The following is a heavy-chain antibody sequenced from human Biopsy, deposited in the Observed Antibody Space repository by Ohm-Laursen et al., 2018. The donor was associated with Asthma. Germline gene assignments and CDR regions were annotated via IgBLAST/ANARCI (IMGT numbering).Heavy chain of an antibody. Sequence: SLRLSCTASGFTFSSYGMHWVRQAPGKGLEWVAVISYDGSNKYYADSVKGRFTISRDNSKNTLYLQMNSLRAEDTAVYYCARESSVAGSSDFDYWGQGTLVSVSA. CDR1: GFTFSSYG. D-gene: IGHD6-19*01. J-gene: IGHJ4*02. V-gene: IGHV3-30*03. CDR2: ISYDGSNK. CDR3: ARESSVAGSSDFDY.